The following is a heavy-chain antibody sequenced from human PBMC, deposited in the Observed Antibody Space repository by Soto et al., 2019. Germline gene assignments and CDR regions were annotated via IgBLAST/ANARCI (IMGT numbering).Heavy chain of an antibody. D-gene: IGHD3-10*01. CDR1: GFTFSSYS. CDR2: ISGSSTYI. Sequence: EVQLVESGGSLVKPGGSLRLSCAASGFTFSSYSMNWVCQAPGKGLEWVSSISGSSTYIYYADSVKGRFTISRDNAKNSLYLQMNSLRAEDTAVYYCAFAGSGSYSNVPDAFDIWGQGTMVTVSS. V-gene: IGHV3-21*02. J-gene: IGHJ3*02. CDR3: AFAGSGSYSNVPDAFDI.